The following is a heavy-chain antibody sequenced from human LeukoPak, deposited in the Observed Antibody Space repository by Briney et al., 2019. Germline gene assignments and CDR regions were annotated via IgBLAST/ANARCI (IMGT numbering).Heavy chain of an antibody. CDR1: GGSISSSSYY. CDR2: ICYSGST. D-gene: IGHD3-22*01. V-gene: IGHV4-39*07. CDR3: ARDMYYYDSSGFDY. Sequence: SETLSLTCTVSGGSISSSSYYWGWIRQPPGKGLEWIGSICYSGSTYYNPSLKSRVTISVDTSKNQFSLKLSSVTAADTAVYYCARDMYYYDSSGFDYWGQGTLVTVSS. J-gene: IGHJ4*02.